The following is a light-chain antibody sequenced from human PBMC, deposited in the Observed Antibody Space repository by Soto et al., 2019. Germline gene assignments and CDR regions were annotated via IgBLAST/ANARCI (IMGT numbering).Light chain of an antibody. CDR3: LQDHNYPLT. V-gene: IGKV1-6*02. CDR1: QGIGND. Sequence: AIQMAQSPSSLSASVGDRVTITCRASQGIGNDVGWYQQKPGKAPKLLLYAATTLQSGAPSRFSGTRSGTDFTLTISSLQPEDFATYYCLQDHNYPLTFGGGTKVEIK. CDR2: AAT. J-gene: IGKJ4*01.